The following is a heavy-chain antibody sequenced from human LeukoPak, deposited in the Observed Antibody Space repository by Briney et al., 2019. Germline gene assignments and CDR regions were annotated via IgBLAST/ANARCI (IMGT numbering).Heavy chain of an antibody. Sequence: PGGSLRLSCAASGFTFSSYSMNWVRQAPGKGLVWVSSISSSSSYIYYADSVKGRFTISRDNAKNSLYLQMNSLRAEDTAVYYCARDHCSGGSCYPEGWLVWGQGTLVTVSS. CDR3: ARDHCSGGSCYPEGWLV. D-gene: IGHD2-15*01. V-gene: IGHV3-21*01. J-gene: IGHJ4*02. CDR2: ISSSSSYI. CDR1: GFTFSSYS.